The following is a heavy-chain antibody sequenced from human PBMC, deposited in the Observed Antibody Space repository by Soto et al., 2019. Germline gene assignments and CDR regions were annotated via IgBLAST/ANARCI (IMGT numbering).Heavy chain of an antibody. J-gene: IGHJ5*01. CDR1: GFIFSAYA. CDR2: IIGSGGST. Sequence: EVQLLESGGGLVQPGGSLRLSCAASGFIFSAYAMSWVRQAPGKGLEWVSIIIGSGGSTYYADSVKGRFTISRDNSKNTLYLQMDSLRGEDTAIYFCAKDRAVATAATPDWFASWGQGTLVTVSS. D-gene: IGHD6-13*01. V-gene: IGHV3-23*01. CDR3: AKDRAVATAATPDWFAS.